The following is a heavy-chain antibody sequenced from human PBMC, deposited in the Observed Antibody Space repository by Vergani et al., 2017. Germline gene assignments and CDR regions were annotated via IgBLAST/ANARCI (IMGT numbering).Heavy chain of an antibody. CDR3: ARDPGITMVRGGASPGYYGMDV. V-gene: IGHV1-3*01. CDR1: GYTFTSYA. Sequence: QVQLVQSGAEVKKPGASVKVSCKASGYTFTSYAMHWVRQAPGQRLEWMGWINAGNGNTKYSQKFQGRVTITRDTSASTAYMELSSLRSEDTAVYYCARDPGITMVRGGASPGYYGMDVWGQGTTVTVSS. J-gene: IGHJ6*02. D-gene: IGHD3-10*01. CDR2: INAGNGNT.